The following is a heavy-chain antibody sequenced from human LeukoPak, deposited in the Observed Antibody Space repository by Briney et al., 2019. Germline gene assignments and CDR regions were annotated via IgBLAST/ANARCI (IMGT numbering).Heavy chain of an antibody. CDR3: ARVDHYGSGSYYSPYFDY. CDR1: GVSISSYY. Sequence: SETLSLTCTVSGVSISSYYWSWIRQPPGKGLEWIGYIYYSGSTNYNPSLKSRVTISVDTSKNQFSLKLSSVTAADTAVYYCARVDHYGSGSYYSPYFDYWGQGTLVTVSS. CDR2: IYYSGST. D-gene: IGHD3-10*01. V-gene: IGHV4-59*01. J-gene: IGHJ4*02.